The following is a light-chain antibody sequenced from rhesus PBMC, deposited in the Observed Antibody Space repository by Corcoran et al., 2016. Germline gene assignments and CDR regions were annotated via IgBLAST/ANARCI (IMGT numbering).Light chain of an antibody. CDR3: LQHNRYPLT. Sequence: DIQMTQSPSSLSASVVDTVTITCRASQGISSYLNWFQQKPGKAPKLLSYAASSLESGVPSRFSGRGSGTVFTLTISSLQPEDFAVYYCLQHNRYPLTFGGGTKVELK. J-gene: IGKJ4*01. V-gene: IGKV1-28*03. CDR2: AAS. CDR1: QGISSY.